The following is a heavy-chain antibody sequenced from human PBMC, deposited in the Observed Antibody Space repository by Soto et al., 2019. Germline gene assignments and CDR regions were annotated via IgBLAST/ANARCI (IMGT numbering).Heavy chain of an antibody. CDR2: ISISGSTI. CDR3: ARVSFDFWSGLTHGNFDY. J-gene: IGHJ4*02. D-gene: IGHD3-3*01. Sequence: GGSLRLSCAASGFTFSSYEMNWVRQAPGKGLEWVSYISISGSTIYYADSVKGRFTISRDNAKNSLYLQMNSLRAEDTAVYYCARVSFDFWSGLTHGNFDYWGQGTLVTVSS. CDR1: GFTFSSYE. V-gene: IGHV3-48*03.